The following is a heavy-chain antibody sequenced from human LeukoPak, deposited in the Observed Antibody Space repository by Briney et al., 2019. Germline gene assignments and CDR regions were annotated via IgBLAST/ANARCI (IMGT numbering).Heavy chain of an antibody. CDR2: INSDGGRT. D-gene: IGHD5-24*01. CDR1: GFTFSTYW. J-gene: IGHJ4*01. Sequence: GGSLRLSCAASGFTFSTYWMHWVRQAPGKGLAWLSQINSDGGRTRYADSVKGRLTISRDNAKNTVYLQMNSLRAEDTAMYYCARGRNGFFDYWGHGTLVTVSS. V-gene: IGHV3-74*01. CDR3: ARGRNGFFDY.